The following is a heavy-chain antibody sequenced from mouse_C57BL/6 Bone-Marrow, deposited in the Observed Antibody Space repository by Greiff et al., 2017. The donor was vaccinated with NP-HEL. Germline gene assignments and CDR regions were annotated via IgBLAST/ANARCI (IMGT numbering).Heavy chain of an antibody. CDR1: GFDFSRYW. CDR2: INPDSSTI. Sequence: EVQLQESGGGLVQPGGSLKLSCAASGFDFSRYWMSWVRQAPGKGLEWIGEINPDSSTINYTPSLKDKFIISRDNAKNTLYLQMSKVRSEDTALYYWAIPAFYEGYYIDYWGQGTTLTVSS. CDR3: AIPAFYEGYYIDY. J-gene: IGHJ2*01. V-gene: IGHV4-1*02. D-gene: IGHD2-3*01.